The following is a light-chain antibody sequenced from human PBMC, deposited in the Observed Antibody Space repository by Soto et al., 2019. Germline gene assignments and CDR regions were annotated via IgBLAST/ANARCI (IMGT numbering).Light chain of an antibody. Sequence: IQLTQSPSSLSASVGDRVTITCGASQDINNYLAWYQQQPGKAPKVLIYGASTLQSGVPSRFSGSGSGTDFTLTISSLQPEDFATYYCQQLNTYPWTFGQGTKVEV. CDR1: QDINNY. V-gene: IGKV1-9*01. J-gene: IGKJ1*01. CDR3: QQLNTYPWT. CDR2: GAS.